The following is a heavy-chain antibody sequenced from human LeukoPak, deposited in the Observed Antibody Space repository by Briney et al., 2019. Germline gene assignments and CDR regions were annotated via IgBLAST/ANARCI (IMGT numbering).Heavy chain of an antibody. CDR1: GFTFRNYW. CDR3: ARLGGETTRFDL. Sequence: GESLRLSCAASGFTFRNYWMSWVRQAPGRGLDWVATIKQDGIVKYYVDSVTGRFTISRDNAENSLYLQMDSLRVEVTAVYYCARLGGETTRFDLWGQGVLVTVSS. J-gene: IGHJ5*02. D-gene: IGHD1-7*01. V-gene: IGHV3-7*01. CDR2: IKQDGIVK.